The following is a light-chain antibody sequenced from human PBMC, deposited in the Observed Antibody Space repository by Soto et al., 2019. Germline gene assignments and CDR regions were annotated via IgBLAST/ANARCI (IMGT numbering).Light chain of an antibody. J-gene: IGLJ1*01. CDR3: CSYADNTDYV. Sequence: QSVLTQPPSASGSLGQSVTISCTGTSSDVGAYNYVSWYQQHPGKAPKLMIYEVTRRPSGVPDHFSGSKSGNTASLNVSGLQAEDEADYYCCSYADNTDYVFGTGTKVTVL. CDR2: EVT. V-gene: IGLV2-8*01. CDR1: SSDVGAYNY.